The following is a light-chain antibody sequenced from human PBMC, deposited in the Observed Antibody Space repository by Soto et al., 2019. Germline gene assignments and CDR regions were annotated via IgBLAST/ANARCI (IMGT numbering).Light chain of an antibody. CDR1: QSVTSNY. V-gene: IGKV3-20*01. CDR3: QQYGRSPLLYT. CDR2: GAF. J-gene: IGKJ2*01. Sequence: EIVLTQSPGTLSLSPGEGATLSCRASQSVTSNYLAWYQQKPGQAPRLLIYGAFTRAAGVPDRFSGSGSGTDFTLTITRLEPEDFAVYYCQQYGRSPLLYTVGQGTKLGVK.